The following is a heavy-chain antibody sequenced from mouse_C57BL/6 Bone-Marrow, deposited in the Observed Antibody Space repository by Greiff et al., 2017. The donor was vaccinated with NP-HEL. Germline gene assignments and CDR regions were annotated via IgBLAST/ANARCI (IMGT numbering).Heavy chain of an antibody. Sequence: QVQLKQPGAELVMPGASVKLSCKASGYTFTSYWMHWVKQRPGQGLEWIGEIDPSDSYTNYNQKFKGKSTLTVDKSSSTAYMQLSSLTSEDSAVYYCARYGSSPFAYWGQGTLVTVSA. CDR2: IDPSDSYT. D-gene: IGHD1-1*01. CDR1: GYTFTSYW. CDR3: ARYGSSPFAY. V-gene: IGHV1-69*01. J-gene: IGHJ3*01.